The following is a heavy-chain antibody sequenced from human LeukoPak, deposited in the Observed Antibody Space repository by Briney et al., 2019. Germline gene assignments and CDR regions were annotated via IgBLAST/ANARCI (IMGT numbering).Heavy chain of an antibody. CDR2: VDGGGST. D-gene: IGHD2/OR15-2a*01. J-gene: IGHJ4*02. CDR1: GFTFRNYA. V-gene: IGHV3-23*01. CDR3: ARDDAPDGGFLDY. Sequence: PGGSLRLSCAASGFTFRNYAMSWVRQAPGKALEWVSRVDGGGSTSYADSVRGRFSISRDSSKSTLYLQMGSLRGEDTAVYYCARDDAPDGGFLDYWGRGTLVTVSS.